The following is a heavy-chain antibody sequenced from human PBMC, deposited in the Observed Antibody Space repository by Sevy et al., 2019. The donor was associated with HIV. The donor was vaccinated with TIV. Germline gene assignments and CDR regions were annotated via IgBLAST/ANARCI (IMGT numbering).Heavy chain of an antibody. J-gene: IGHJ4*02. Sequence: GGSLRLSCAASGFTLSSYVMNWVRQAPGKGLEWISYITISGSSMYYADSVKGRFTISRDNAKNSLYLQMNSLRAEDTAVYYCARDRQGITVAGTAIDYWGQGTLVTVSS. CDR3: ARDRQGITVAGTAIDY. V-gene: IGHV3-48*03. CDR1: GFTLSSYV. D-gene: IGHD6-19*01. CDR2: ITISGSSM.